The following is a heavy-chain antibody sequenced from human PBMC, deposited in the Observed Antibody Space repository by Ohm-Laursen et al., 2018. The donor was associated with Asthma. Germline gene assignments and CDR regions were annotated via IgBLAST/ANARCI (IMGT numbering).Heavy chain of an antibody. CDR3: AKDPYGDNVHDGGY. CDR1: GFTFSSYA. D-gene: IGHD4-17*01. V-gene: IGHV3-30-3*01. CDR2: ISYDGSNK. J-gene: IGHJ4*02. Sequence: SLRLSCSASGFTFSSYAMHWVRQAPGEGLEWVAVISYDGSNKYYADSVKGRFTISRDNSKNTLYLQMDSLRVEDTAVYYCAKDPYGDNVHDGGYWGQGTLVTVSS.